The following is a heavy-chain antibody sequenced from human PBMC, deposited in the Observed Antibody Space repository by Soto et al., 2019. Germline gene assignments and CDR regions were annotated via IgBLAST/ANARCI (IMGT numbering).Heavy chain of an antibody. CDR3: AATGGNYFGLDV. V-gene: IGHV1-18*01. Sequence: ASVKVSCKSSDNTFTHYGINWVRQAPGQGLEWMGWISGYNGNTKYAQKFQDRVTMTADTSTRTAFTEVRSLTSDDTGVYFCAATGGNYFGLDVWGQGTTVT. CDR2: ISGYNGNT. D-gene: IGHD2-8*02. J-gene: IGHJ6*02. CDR1: DNTFTHYG.